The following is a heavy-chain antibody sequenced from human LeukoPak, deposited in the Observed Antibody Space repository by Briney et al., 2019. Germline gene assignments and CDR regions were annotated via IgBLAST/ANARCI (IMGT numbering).Heavy chain of an antibody. V-gene: IGHV1-69*05. J-gene: IGHJ6*03. CDR2: TSSMFGSE. D-gene: IGHD6-13*01. CDR1: GYSFNRYS. Sequence: AVNVSCKASGYSFNRYSIWWVRQAPGEGLEWVGDTSSMFGSENCAQKLQGRVTSTTDHSTSTADLELNCLSSEHTAVYHRARVGSSRGALPHANHYLDVWGKGATVTVSS. CDR3: ARVGSSRGALPHANHYLDV.